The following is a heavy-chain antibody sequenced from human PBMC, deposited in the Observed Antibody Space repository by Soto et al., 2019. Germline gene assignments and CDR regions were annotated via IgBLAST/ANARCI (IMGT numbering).Heavy chain of an antibody. CDR1: GFTFKSYD. J-gene: IGHJ5*02. Sequence: GGSLRLSCAASGFTFKSYDMTWVRQAPGKGLEWVSSVTPSGQHIYYADSVKGRFTISRDNSRNTLYLQMNSLRVEDTAVYYCICREDYGAHMWYDPWGQGTLVTVSS. CDR3: ICREDYGAHMWYDP. CDR2: VTPSGQHI. D-gene: IGHD4-17*01. V-gene: IGHV3-23*01.